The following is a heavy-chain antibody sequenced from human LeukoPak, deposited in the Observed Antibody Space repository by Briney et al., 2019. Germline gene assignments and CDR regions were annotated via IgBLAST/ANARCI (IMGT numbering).Heavy chain of an antibody. CDR2: IYYSGST. V-gene: IGHV4-59*01. CDR3: ARVVGYSYGAPFDP. D-gene: IGHD5-18*01. Sequence: AETLSLTCTVSGGSISSYYWSWIRQPPGKGLEWIGYIYYSGSTNYNPSLKSRFTISVHTSKNQSSLKLSSVTAADTAVYYCARVVGYSYGAPFDPWGQGTLVTVSS. CDR1: GGSISSYY. J-gene: IGHJ5*02.